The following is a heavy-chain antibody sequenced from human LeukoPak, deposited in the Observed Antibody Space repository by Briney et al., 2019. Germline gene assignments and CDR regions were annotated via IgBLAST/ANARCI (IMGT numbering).Heavy chain of an antibody. Sequence: SSETLSLTCTVSGYSISSGYYWGWIRQPPGKGLEWIGSIYHSGSTYYNPSLKSRVTISVDTSKNQFSLKLSSVTAADTAVYYCARALPHCNWFDPWGQGTLVTVSS. CDR3: ARALPHCNWFDP. CDR2: IYHSGST. CDR1: GYSISSGYY. V-gene: IGHV4-38-2*02. J-gene: IGHJ5*02.